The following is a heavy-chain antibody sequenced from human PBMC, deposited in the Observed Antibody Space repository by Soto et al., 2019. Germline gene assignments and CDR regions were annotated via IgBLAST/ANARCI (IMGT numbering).Heavy chain of an antibody. Sequence: PGGSLRLSCAASGFTLSSYGMHWVRQAPGKGLEWVAVISYDGSNKYYADSVKGRFTISRDNSKNTLYLQMNSLRAEDTAVYYCAKVSGSGWYYYHYGMDVWGQGTTVTVSS. D-gene: IGHD6-19*01. J-gene: IGHJ6*02. CDR3: AKVSGSGWYYYHYGMDV. CDR2: ISYDGSNK. V-gene: IGHV3-30*18. CDR1: GFTLSSYG.